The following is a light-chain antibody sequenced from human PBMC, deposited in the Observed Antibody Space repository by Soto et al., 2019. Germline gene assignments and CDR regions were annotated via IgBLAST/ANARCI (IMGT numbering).Light chain of an antibody. CDR2: EVS. J-gene: IGLJ1*01. CDR3: SSYAGSNNFV. Sequence: QSVLTQPPSASGSPGQSVTISCTGTSSDIGAYIYVSWYQQHPGKAPKLMISEVSRRPSGVPERFSGSKSGNTASLTVSGLQADDEATYYCSSYAGSNNFVFGTGTKVTVL. V-gene: IGLV2-8*01. CDR1: SSDIGAYIY.